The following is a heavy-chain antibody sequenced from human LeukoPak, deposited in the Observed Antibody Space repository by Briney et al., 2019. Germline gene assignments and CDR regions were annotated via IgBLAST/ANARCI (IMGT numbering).Heavy chain of an antibody. CDR2: ITPSGGT. J-gene: IGHJ4*02. Sequence: GASVKVSCKASGYTFTSYAMHWVRQAPGQGLEWMGWITPSGGTNYPQKFQGRVAITRDTSITTAYMDLSRLTSDDTVVYYCARERERDVLYYWGQGTLVTVSS. CDR1: GYTFTSYA. D-gene: IGHD3-10*01. V-gene: IGHV1-2*01. CDR3: ARERERDVLYY.